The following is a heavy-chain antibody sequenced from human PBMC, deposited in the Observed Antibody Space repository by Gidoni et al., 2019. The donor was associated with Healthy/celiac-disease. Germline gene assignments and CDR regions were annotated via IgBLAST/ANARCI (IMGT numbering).Heavy chain of an antibody. D-gene: IGHD3-22*01. CDR2: INPNSGGT. Sequence: QVQLVQSGAEVKKPGASVKVSCKASGYTFTGYYMHWVRQAPGQGLEWMGWINPNSGGTNYAQKFQGWVTMTRDTSISTAYMELSRLRSDDTAVYYCARPKYYYDSSGSFDYWGQGTLVTVSS. J-gene: IGHJ4*02. V-gene: IGHV1-2*04. CDR3: ARPKYYYDSSGSFDY. CDR1: GYTFTGYY.